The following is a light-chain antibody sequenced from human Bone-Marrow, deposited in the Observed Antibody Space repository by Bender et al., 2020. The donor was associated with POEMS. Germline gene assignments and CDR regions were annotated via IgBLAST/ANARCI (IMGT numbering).Light chain of an antibody. V-gene: IGLV2-14*03. CDR3: SSYTRSSTWV. Sequence: QSALTQPASVSGSPGQSITISCIGSRSDIGGYSYVSWYQQHSGKAPKLMIYDVSNRPSGVSNRFSGSKSGNTASLTISGLQAEDEADYYCSSYTRSSTWVFGGGTKLTVL. J-gene: IGLJ3*02. CDR1: RSDIGGYSY. CDR2: DVS.